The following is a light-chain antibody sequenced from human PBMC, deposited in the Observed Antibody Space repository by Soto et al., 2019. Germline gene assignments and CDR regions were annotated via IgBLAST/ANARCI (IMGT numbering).Light chain of an antibody. CDR3: QKYGNKPLS. CDR1: QRVSNNY. V-gene: IGKV3D-20*01. CDR2: DAS. J-gene: IGKJ4*01. Sequence: EMLLAHTSATQSSPPASSPTLSFGASQRVSNNYLAWYQQKPGMAPRLLIYDASTWDSGVPERFTGSGSGTDFTLTISSLQPEDFAVYYCQKYGNKPLSFGGGTKVDIK.